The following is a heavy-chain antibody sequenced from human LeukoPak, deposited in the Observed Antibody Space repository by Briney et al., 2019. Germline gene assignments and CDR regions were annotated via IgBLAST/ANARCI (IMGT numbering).Heavy chain of an antibody. CDR2: ISWNSGSI. V-gene: IGHV3-9*01. CDR3: AKGRDKYQLLSKNWFDP. CDR1: GFTFDDYA. Sequence: GRSLRLSCAASGFTFDDYAMHWVRQAPGKGLEWVSGISWNSGSIGYADSVKGRFTLSRDSAKNSLYLQMNSLRAEDTALYYCAKGRDKYQLLSKNWFDPWGQGTLVTVSS. J-gene: IGHJ5*02. D-gene: IGHD2-2*01.